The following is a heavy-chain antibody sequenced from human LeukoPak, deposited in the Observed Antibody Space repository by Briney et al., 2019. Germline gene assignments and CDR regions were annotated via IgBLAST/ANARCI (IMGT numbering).Heavy chain of an antibody. CDR1: GYTFTVYY. Sequence: SVKVSFKASGYTFTVYYMHWVRQAPGQGLEWMGGIIPIFGTANYAQKFQGRVTITADESTSTAYMELSSLRSEDTAVYYCARPADRDWLWLAFDYWGQGTLVTVSS. D-gene: IGHD3/OR15-3a*01. CDR2: IIPIFGTA. V-gene: IGHV1-69*13. J-gene: IGHJ4*02. CDR3: ARPADRDWLWLAFDY.